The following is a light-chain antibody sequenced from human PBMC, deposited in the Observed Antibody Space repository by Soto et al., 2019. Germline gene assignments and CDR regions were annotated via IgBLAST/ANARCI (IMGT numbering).Light chain of an antibody. V-gene: IGKV1D-13*01. J-gene: IGKJ4*01. CDR3: QQFNDFPLT. CDR1: QDISSS. CDR2: DAS. Sequence: IKLTQSPSSLSASVGDRVTITCRAGQDISSSLAWYQQKPGKAPKLLLYDASSLDAGVPSRFSGSGSGTDFTLSITSLRPEDFATYYCQQFNDFPLTFGGGTKVQIK.